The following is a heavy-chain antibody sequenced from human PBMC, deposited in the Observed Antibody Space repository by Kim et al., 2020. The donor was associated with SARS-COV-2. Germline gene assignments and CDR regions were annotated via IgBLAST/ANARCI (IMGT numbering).Heavy chain of an antibody. V-gene: IGHV3-9*01. D-gene: IGHD1-26*01. J-gene: IGHJ6*01. Sequence: GGSLRLSCVASGFTFDNYAMHWVRQAPGKGLEWVSGISWNSDRTSYADSVRGRFTISRDDAKNSLYLHMNSLRPEDTALYYCARVSGSYLNYYFPMDVLG. CDR1: GFTFDNYA. CDR2: ISWNSDRT. CDR3: ARVSGSYLNYYFPMDV.